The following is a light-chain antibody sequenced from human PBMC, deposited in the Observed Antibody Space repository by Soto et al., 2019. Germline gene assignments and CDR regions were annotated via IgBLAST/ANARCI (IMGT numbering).Light chain of an antibody. CDR2: LGS. V-gene: IGKV2-28*01. J-gene: IGKJ4*01. CDR3: MQSLQTPHT. CDR1: RSLLRNGKNY. Sequence: DIVMTQSPLSLPITPGEPASISCRSNRSLLRNGKNYLTWYLQKPGQSPQLLIYLGSNRASGVPDRFSGSASGTDFTLKISRVEADDVGIYYCMQSLQTPHTFVGGTNLEIK.